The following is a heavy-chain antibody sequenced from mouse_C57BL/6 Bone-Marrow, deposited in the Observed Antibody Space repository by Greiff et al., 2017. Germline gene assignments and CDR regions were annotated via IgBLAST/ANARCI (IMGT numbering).Heavy chain of an antibody. CDR1: GYTFTSYW. CDR3: AGAYGSSHWYFDG. D-gene: IGHD1-1*01. J-gene: IGHJ1*03. CDR2: IYPSDSET. V-gene: IGHV1-61*01. Sequence: QVQLQQPGAELVRPGSSVKLSCKASGYTFTSYWMDWVKQRPGQGLEWIGNIYPSDSETHYNQKFKDKATLTVDKSSSTAYMQLSSLTSEDSAVYYCAGAYGSSHWYFDGWGTGTTVTVSS.